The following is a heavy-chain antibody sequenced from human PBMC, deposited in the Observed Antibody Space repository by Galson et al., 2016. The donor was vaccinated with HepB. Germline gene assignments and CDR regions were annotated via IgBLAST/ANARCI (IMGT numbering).Heavy chain of an antibody. D-gene: IGHD5-12*01. V-gene: IGHV1-46*03. CDR3: ARVKWLRSPFDM. Sequence: SCKASGYSFTGYYMHWVRQAPGQGLEWMGMINPSGGSTTYTQKFLGRVTMTRDMSTSTVYMELRSLRSEGTAVYYCARVKWLRSPFDMWGQGTMVTVSS. J-gene: IGHJ3*02. CDR1: GYSFTGYY. CDR2: INPSGGST.